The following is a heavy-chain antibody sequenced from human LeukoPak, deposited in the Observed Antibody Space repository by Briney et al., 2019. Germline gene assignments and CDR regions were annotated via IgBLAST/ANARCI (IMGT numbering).Heavy chain of an antibody. CDR3: ARSGLTCSGGSCYGDDY. Sequence: PGGSLRLSCAASGFTVSSNYMSRVRQAPGKGLEWVSVIYSGGSTYYADSVKGRFTISRDDSKNTLYLQMNSLRAEDTAVYYCARSGLTCSGGSCYGDDYWGQGTLVTVSS. D-gene: IGHD2-15*01. CDR2: IYSGGST. J-gene: IGHJ4*02. CDR1: GFTVSSNY. V-gene: IGHV3-53*01.